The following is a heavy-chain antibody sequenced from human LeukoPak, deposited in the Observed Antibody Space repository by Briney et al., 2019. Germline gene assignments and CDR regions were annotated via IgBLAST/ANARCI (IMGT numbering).Heavy chain of an antibody. Sequence: SETLSLTCTVSGGPISSYYWSWIRQPPGKGLEWIGYIYYSGSTNYNPSLKSRVTISVDTSKNQFSLKLSSVTAADTAVYYCARASSRYCSSTSCLGASYYYYGMDIWGQGTTVTVSS. CDR1: GGPISSYY. D-gene: IGHD2-2*01. V-gene: IGHV4-59*01. J-gene: IGHJ6*02. CDR2: IYYSGST. CDR3: ARASSRYCSSTSCLGASYYYYGMDI.